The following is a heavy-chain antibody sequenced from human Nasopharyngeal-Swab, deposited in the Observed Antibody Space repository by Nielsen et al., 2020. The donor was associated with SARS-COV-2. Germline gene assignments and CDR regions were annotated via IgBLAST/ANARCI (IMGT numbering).Heavy chain of an antibody. CDR1: GFTFSDYA. V-gene: IGHV3-64*02. CDR3: ARAPYSGSYYGFDY. J-gene: IGHJ4*02. CDR2: ISRDGRSI. D-gene: IGHD1-26*01. Sequence: GGSLRLSCAASGFTFSDYAMHWVRQAPGKGLEHVSGISRDGRSIFFADSVRDRFTISRDNSKNTLYLQMGGLRAEDMAVYYCARAPYSGSYYGFDYWGQGTLVTVSS.